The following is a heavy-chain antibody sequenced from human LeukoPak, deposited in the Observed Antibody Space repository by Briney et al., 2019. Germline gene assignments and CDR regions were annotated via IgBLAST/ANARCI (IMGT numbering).Heavy chain of an antibody. CDR2: ISGRGGST. J-gene: IGHJ3*02. Sequence: GGSLRLSCTASGFTLNNYAMSWVRQAPGKGLEWVSTISGRGGSTYSADSVKGRFTISRDNSKNTLYLHMNSLRAEDTAVYYCAKDLGGSSSWYFAFDIWGQGTMVTVPS. V-gene: IGHV3-23*01. CDR1: GFTLNNYA. D-gene: IGHD6-13*01. CDR3: AKDLGGSSSWYFAFDI.